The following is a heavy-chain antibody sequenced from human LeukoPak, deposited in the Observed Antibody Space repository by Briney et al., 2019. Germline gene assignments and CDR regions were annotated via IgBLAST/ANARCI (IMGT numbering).Heavy chain of an antibody. J-gene: IGHJ3*02. CDR2: IKQDGSEK. V-gene: IGHV3-7*01. D-gene: IGHD3-9*01. Sequence: GGSLRLSCAASGFTFSSYGMSWVRQAPGKGLEWVANIKQDGSEKYYVDSVKGRFTISRDNAKNSLYLQMNSLRAEDTAVYYCARVRYFDWPYDAFDIWGQGTMVTVSS. CDR3: ARVRYFDWPYDAFDI. CDR1: GFTFSSYG.